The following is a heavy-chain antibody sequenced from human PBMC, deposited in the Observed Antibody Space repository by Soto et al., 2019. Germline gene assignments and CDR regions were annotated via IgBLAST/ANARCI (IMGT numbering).Heavy chain of an antibody. V-gene: IGHV1-8*01. D-gene: IGHD3-10*01. J-gene: IGHJ6*03. CDR3: AREERLLWFGESGVYYYYMDV. Sequence: ASVKVSCKASVYTFTSYDINWVRQATGQGLEWMGWMNPNSGNTGYAQKFQGRVTMTRNTSISTAYMELSSLRSEDTAVYYCAREERLLWFGESGVYYYYMDVWGKGTTVTVSS. CDR2: MNPNSGNT. CDR1: VYTFTSYD.